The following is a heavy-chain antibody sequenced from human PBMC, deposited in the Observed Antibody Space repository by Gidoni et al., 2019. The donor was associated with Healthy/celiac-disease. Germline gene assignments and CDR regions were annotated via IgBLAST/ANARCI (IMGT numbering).Heavy chain of an antibody. CDR1: GFTFSSYA. J-gene: IGHJ5*02. V-gene: IGHV3-30*01. Sequence: QVQLVESGGGVVQPGRSLTLSCAASGFTFSSYAMHWVRQAPGKGLEWVAVISYDGSNKYYADSVKGRFTISRDNSKNTLYRQMNSLRAEDTAVYYCARDLGSTWGQGTLVTVSS. CDR3: ARDLGST. D-gene: IGHD3-16*01. CDR2: ISYDGSNK.